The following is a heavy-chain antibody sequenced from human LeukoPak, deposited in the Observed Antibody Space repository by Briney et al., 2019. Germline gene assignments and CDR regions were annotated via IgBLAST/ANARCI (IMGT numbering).Heavy chain of an antibody. CDR2: IWYDGSDK. CDR1: GFTFSSYG. Sequence: PGGSLRLSCTASGFTFSSYGMHWVRQAPGKGLEWVAVIWYDGSDKYYADSVKGRFTISRDNSKNTLYLQMNSLRAEDTAVYYCARDRRVAAATSDWFDPWGQGTLVTVSS. J-gene: IGHJ5*02. D-gene: IGHD2-15*01. CDR3: ARDRRVAAATSDWFDP. V-gene: IGHV3-33*01.